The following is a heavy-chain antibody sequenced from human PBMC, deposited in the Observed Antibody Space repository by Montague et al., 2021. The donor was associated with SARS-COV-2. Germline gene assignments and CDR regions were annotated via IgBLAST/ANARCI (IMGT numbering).Heavy chain of an antibody. CDR2: TSYSGST. Sequence: SETLSLTYTVSGGSISPYYWSWIRQSPGKGLECIGYTSYSGSTDYNPSLKSRVTISIDTSKNHFSLQLSSVTAAARAVYYCAGWGEYYDSAYYYYAMDVWGQGTTVTVSS. CDR3: AGWGEYYDSAYYYYAMDV. D-gene: IGHD3-3*01. CDR1: GGSISPYY. V-gene: IGHV4-59*12. J-gene: IGHJ6*02.